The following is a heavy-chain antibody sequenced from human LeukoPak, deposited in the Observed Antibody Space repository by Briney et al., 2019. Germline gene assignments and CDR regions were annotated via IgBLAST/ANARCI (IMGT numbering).Heavy chain of an antibody. CDR3: ARRSGDISSWMGFDN. CDR2: IKQDGGET. CDR1: GFTLSDYW. D-gene: IGHD6-6*01. V-gene: IGHV3-7*01. J-gene: IGHJ4*02. Sequence: PGGSLRLSCAASGFTLSDYWMSWVRQAPGKGLEWVANIKQDGGETYYVDSVRGRFTISRDNAKNSLYLQMNSLRAEDTAVYYCARRSGDISSWMGFDNWGQGTLVSVSS.